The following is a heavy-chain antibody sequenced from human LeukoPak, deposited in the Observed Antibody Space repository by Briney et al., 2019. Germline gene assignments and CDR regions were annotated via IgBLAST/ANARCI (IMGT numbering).Heavy chain of an antibody. J-gene: IGHJ6*03. CDR1: GYTFTNFD. V-gene: IGHV1-8*03. CDR3: ARAPSWNYNRYYYYYVDV. D-gene: IGHD1-7*01. Sequence: ASVKVSCKTSGYTFTNFDINWVRQASGHGLEWMGWINPNSGNTGYAQKFQGRVTITRNTSISTAYMELSSLRSEDTAVYYCARAPSWNYNRYYYYYVDVWGRGTTVTVSS. CDR2: INPNSGNT.